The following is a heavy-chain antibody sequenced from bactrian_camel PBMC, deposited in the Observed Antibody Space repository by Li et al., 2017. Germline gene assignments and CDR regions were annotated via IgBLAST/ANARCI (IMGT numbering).Heavy chain of an antibody. Sequence: VQLVESGGGSAQAGGSLRLSCVASGISAGSYCMGWFRRGSGLDLERVARIDSGGSANYADSVKGRFTISKDNRKNILYLQMNSLAPGDTAMYYCTARYEFGLGACRGVGGLGFWGQGTQVTVS. V-gene: IGHV3S55*01. CDR3: TARYEFGLGACRGVGGLGF. CDR1: GISAGSYC. D-gene: IGHD1*01. J-gene: IGHJ6*01. CDR2: IDSGGSA.